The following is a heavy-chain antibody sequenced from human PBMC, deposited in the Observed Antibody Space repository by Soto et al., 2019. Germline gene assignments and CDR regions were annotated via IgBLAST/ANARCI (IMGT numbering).Heavy chain of an antibody. CDR1: GFIVDDYA. CDR2: IYYSGST. CDR3: AASCVGCGGFNYYGMDV. V-gene: IGHV4-31*02. Sequence: PSETLSLSCVGSGFIVDDYAMHWIRQHPGKGLEWIGYIYYSGSTYYNPSLKSRVTISVDTSKNQFSLKLSSVTAADTAVYYCAASCVGCGGFNYYGMDVWGQGTTVTVSS. D-gene: IGHD2-21*01. J-gene: IGHJ6*02.